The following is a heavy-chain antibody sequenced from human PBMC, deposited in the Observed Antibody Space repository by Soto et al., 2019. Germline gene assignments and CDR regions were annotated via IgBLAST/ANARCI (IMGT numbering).Heavy chain of an antibody. CDR3: ARPGAYCGGDCYPGMDV. Sequence: GESLKISCKGSGYSFTSYWIGWVRQMPGKGLEWMGIIYPGDSDTRYSPSFQGQVTISADKSISTAYLQWSSLKASDTAMYYCARPGAYCGGDCYPGMDVWGQGTTVTVSS. CDR1: GYSFTSYW. V-gene: IGHV5-51*01. D-gene: IGHD2-21*02. CDR2: IYPGDSDT. J-gene: IGHJ6*02.